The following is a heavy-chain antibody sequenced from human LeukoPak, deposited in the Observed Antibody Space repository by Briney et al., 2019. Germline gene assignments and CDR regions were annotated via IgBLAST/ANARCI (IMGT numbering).Heavy chain of an antibody. CDR2: IGGGGTFT. Sequence: NPGGSLRLSCAASGFTFSTYTMNWVRQAPGKGLEWVSSIGGGGTFTFYADSVRGRFTISRDDAKNSLYLDLNSLRADDTAVYYCARVYGESRDYWGQGTLVTASS. CDR1: GFTFSTYT. V-gene: IGHV3-21*01. J-gene: IGHJ4*02. D-gene: IGHD3-16*01. CDR3: ARVYGESRDY.